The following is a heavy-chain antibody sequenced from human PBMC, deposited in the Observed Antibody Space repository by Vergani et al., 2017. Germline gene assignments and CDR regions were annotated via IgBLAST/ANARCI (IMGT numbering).Heavy chain of an antibody. CDR3: ARDLGYCSSTSCYNDAFDI. J-gene: IGHJ3*02. CDR1: GYTFTSYG. V-gene: IGHV1-18*01. Sequence: QVQLVQSGAEVKKPGASVKVSCKASGYTFTSYGISWVRQAPGQGLEWMGWISAYNGNTNYAQKLQGRVTMTTDTSTRTAYMELRSLRSDYTAVYYCARDLGYCSSTSCYNDAFDIWGEGTMVTVPS. D-gene: IGHD2-2*02. CDR2: ISAYNGNT.